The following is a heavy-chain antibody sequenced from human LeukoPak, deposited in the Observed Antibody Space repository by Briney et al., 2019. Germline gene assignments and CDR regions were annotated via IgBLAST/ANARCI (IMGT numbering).Heavy chain of an antibody. J-gene: IGHJ6*03. CDR3: AKIGGYCSSTSCYKSYYYYYMDV. CDR1: GFTFDDYA. V-gene: IGHV3-43*02. CDR2: ISGDGGST. D-gene: IGHD2-2*02. Sequence: PGGSLRLSCAASGFTFDDYAMHWVRHAPGKGLEWVSLISGDGGSTYYADSVKGRFTISRDSSKNSLYLQMNSLRTEDTALYYCAKIGGYCSSTSCYKSYYYYYMDVWGKGTTVTVSS.